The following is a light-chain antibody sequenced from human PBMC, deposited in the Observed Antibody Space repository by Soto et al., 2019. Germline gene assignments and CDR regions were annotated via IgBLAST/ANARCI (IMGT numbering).Light chain of an antibody. V-gene: IGKV1-39*01. J-gene: IGKJ4*01. Sequence: DIQMTQSPSSLSAYVGERVTLPCRASQSISSNLNWYRQMPGKAPTLLIYAASILQSGVPSRFSGSGSGTDFTLTISSLQPEDFATYFCQQSYITPLTFGGGTKVEIK. CDR3: QQSYITPLT. CDR1: QSISSN. CDR2: AAS.